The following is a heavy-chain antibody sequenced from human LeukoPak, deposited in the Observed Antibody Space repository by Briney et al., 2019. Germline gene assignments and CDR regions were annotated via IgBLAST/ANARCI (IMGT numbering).Heavy chain of an antibody. CDR1: GYTFTGYY. Sequence: ASVKVSCKASGYTFTGYYMHWVRQAPGQGLEWMGRINPNSGGTNYAQKFQGRVTMTRDTSISTAYMELTSLRSDDTAVYYCARGHRLAAAGTGIFGYWGQGTLVTVSS. V-gene: IGHV1-2*06. D-gene: IGHD6-13*01. CDR3: ARGHRLAAAGTGIFGY. J-gene: IGHJ4*02. CDR2: INPNSGGT.